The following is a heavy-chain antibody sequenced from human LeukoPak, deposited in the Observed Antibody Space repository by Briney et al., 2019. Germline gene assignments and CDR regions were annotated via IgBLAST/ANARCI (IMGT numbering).Heavy chain of an antibody. CDR3: ARDKRVAVAGTYIYYYYMDV. Sequence: PSQTLSLTCAVSGGSISSGSYYWTWIRQPAGKGLEWIGRIYSSGSTNYNPSLKSRVTMSVDTSKNQFSLKLSSVTAADTAVYYCARDKRVAVAGTYIYYYYMDVWGNGTTVTVS. CDR2: IYSSGST. CDR1: GGSISSGSYY. J-gene: IGHJ6*03. V-gene: IGHV4-61*02. D-gene: IGHD6-19*01.